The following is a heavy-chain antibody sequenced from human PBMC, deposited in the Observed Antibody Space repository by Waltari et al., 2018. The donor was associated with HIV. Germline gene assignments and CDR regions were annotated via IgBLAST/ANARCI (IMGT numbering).Heavy chain of an antibody. V-gene: IGHV4-61*01. CDR2: ISYSGST. CDR3: ASHGDYYDRSGFYFDH. J-gene: IGHJ4*02. D-gene: IGHD3-22*01. Sequence: HLQESGPRLAKPSETLSLPCSVSGGSVSTGTYYRSWIRQPPGKGLAWIGYISYSGSTNDNPSLKSRVTVSVDTSKNQVSLKLNSLTAADTAVYYCASHGDYYDRSGFYFDHWGQGTLVTVSS. CDR1: GGSVSTGTYY.